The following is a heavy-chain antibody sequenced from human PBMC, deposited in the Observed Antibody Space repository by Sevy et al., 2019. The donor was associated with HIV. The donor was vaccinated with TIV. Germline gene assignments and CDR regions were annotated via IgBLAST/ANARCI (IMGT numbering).Heavy chain of an antibody. CDR3: AKYIAAAGTQKLPFDY. J-gene: IGHJ4*02. V-gene: IGHV3-23*01. Sequence: GGSLRLSCAASGFTFSSYAMSWVRQAPGKGLEWVSAISGSGGSTYYADSVKGRFTISRDNSKNTLYLQMNSLRAEDTAVYYCAKYIAAAGTQKLPFDYWGQGTLVTVSS. CDR2: ISGSGGST. CDR1: GFTFSSYA. D-gene: IGHD6-13*01.